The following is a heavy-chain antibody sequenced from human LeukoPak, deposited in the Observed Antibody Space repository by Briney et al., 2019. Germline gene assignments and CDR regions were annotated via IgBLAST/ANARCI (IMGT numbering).Heavy chain of an antibody. CDR2: MNPNSGNT. CDR3: ARVQRFGDPAPFGY. D-gene: IGHD3-16*01. Sequence: ASVKVSCKASGYTFTSYDINWVRQATGQGLEWMGWMNPNSGNTGYAQKFQGRVTMTRNTSISTAYMELSSLRSEDTAVYYCARVQRFGDPAPFGYWGQGTLVTVSS. CDR1: GYTFTSYD. J-gene: IGHJ4*02. V-gene: IGHV1-8*01.